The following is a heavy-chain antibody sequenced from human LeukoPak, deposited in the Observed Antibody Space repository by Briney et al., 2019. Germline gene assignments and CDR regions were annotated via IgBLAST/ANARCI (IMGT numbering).Heavy chain of an antibody. D-gene: IGHD4-23*01. CDR1: GFTFSNAW. V-gene: IGHV3-23*01. CDR2: ITTSGGTT. CDR3: AGGHSLSSYAFGI. J-gene: IGHJ3*02. Sequence: GGSLRLSCAASGFTFSNAWMSWVRQAPGKGLEWVSSITTSGGTTYYADSVMGRFTISRDNSKNTLYLQMNGLRAEDTAIYFCAGGHSLSSYAFGIWGQGTMVTVSS.